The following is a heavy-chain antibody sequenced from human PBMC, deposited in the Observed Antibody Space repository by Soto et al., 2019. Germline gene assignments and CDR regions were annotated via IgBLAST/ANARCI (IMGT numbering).Heavy chain of an antibody. J-gene: IGHJ5*02. CDR1: GGSFSGYY. CDR2: INHSGST. Sequence: KPSETLSLTWAVDGGSFSGYYWSWIRQPPGKGLEWVGEINHSGSTNYNPSLKSRVTISVDTSKNQFPLKLRSVTAADTAVYYCARGRLRLGELSGWFDPWGQGTLVTVSS. CDR3: ARGRLRLGELSGWFDP. D-gene: IGHD3-16*02. V-gene: IGHV4-34*01.